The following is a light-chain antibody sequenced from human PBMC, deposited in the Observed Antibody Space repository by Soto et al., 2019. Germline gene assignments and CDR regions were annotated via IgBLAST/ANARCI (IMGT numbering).Light chain of an antibody. CDR1: QSVSSY. V-gene: IGKV3-11*01. CDR3: QQRSDWPLT. Sequence: EIVLTQSPATLSVSPGERATLSCRASQSVSSYLAWYQQKPGQAPRLLIYDASNRATGIPARFSGSGSGTDFTLTISSLEPEDFAVYYCQQRSDWPLTLGGGTKVDI. J-gene: IGKJ4*01. CDR2: DAS.